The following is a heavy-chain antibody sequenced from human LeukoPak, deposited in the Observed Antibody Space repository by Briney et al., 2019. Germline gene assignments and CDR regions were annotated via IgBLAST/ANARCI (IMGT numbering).Heavy chain of an antibody. Sequence: PSETLSLTCGVSGDSIRSDYWFSWVRQPPGKGLEWIGEIHRSGNTNYKTSLKSRVTISVDKSKNQVSLKVNSVTAADTAVYYCARDRGTGDLDAFHIWGQGTLVIVSS. D-gene: IGHD7-27*01. J-gene: IGHJ3*02. CDR1: GDSIRSDYW. V-gene: IGHV4-4*02. CDR3: ARDRGTGDLDAFHI. CDR2: IHRSGNT.